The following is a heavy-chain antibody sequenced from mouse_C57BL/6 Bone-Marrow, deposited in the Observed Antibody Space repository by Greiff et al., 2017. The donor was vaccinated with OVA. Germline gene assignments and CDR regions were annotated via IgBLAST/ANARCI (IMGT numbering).Heavy chain of an antibody. CDR3: ARERGIYYDYVAY. D-gene: IGHD2-4*01. CDR2: IYPRSGNT. V-gene: IGHV1-81*01. Sequence: VQRVESGAELARPGASVKLSCKASGYTFTSYGISWVKQRTGQGLEWIGEIYPRSGNTYYNEKFKGKATLTADKSSSTAYMELRSLTSEDSAVYFCARERGIYYDYVAYWGQGTLVTVSA. CDR1: GYTFTSYG. J-gene: IGHJ3*01.